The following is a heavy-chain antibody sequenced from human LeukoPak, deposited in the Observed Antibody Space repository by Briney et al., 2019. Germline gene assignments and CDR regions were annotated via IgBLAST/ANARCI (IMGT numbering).Heavy chain of an antibody. J-gene: IGHJ5*02. Sequence: ASVKVSCKASGYTFTSYYMHWVRQAPGQGLEWMGIINPSGGSTSYAQKFQGRVTVTRDTSISTAYMELSRLRSDDTAVYYCARGDIVVLPAGIPHNWFDPWGQGTLVTVSS. CDR2: INPSGGST. CDR1: GYTFTSYY. CDR3: ARGDIVVLPAGIPHNWFDP. D-gene: IGHD2-2*02. V-gene: IGHV1-46*01.